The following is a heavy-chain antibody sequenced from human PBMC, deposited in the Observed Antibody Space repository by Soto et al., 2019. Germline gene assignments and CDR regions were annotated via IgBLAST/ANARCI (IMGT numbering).Heavy chain of an antibody. CDR3: AGSRLWEQHFDS. D-gene: IGHD1-26*01. CDR1: GGSLTSDGYY. V-gene: IGHV4-31*03. Sequence: TLSLTCTVSGGSLTSDGYYWSWIRQLPGKGLEWIGYIYYSGSIFYNPFLKSRASISAHSSKRQFSLKLTSVTAADTAVYYCAGSRLWEQHFDSWGQGTLVTVSS. CDR2: IYYSGSI. J-gene: IGHJ4*02.